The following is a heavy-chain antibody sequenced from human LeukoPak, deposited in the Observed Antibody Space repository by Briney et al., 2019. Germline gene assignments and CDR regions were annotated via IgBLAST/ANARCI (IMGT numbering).Heavy chain of an antibody. Sequence: GRSLRLSCAASGFIFSSYGMHWVRQAPSKGLEWVAVISYDGNSKNYADSVKGRFTISRDNSKKTLYLQMNSLRAEDTAVYYCAKGDYYDVLTGRQNWFGPWGQGTLVTVSS. D-gene: IGHD3-9*01. CDR1: GFIFSSYG. V-gene: IGHV3-30*18. CDR2: ISYDGNSK. CDR3: AKGDYYDVLTGRQNWFGP. J-gene: IGHJ5*02.